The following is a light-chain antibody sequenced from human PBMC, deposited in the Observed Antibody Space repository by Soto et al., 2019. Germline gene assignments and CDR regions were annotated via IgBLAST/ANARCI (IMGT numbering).Light chain of an antibody. J-gene: IGKJ1*01. CDR1: QSISSS. CDR3: QQYYDWPPT. Sequence: EIVMTRSPATLSVSPGERATLSCRASQSISSSLAWYQQKPGQAPRLLIHGASTRATSNPGRFSGSGSGAEFTLTISSLQSEDFALYYCQQYYDWPPTFGQGTKVDIK. CDR2: GAS. V-gene: IGKV3-15*01.